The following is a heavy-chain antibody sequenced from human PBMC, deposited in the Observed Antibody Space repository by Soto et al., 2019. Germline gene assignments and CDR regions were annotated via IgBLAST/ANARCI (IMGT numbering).Heavy chain of an antibody. CDR1: GFTLRSYW. Sequence: PGGSLRLSCAASGFTLRSYWMSWVRQAPGKGLEWLATIKTDASEKKYVDSVKGRFTVSRDNAKNSLYLQMDSLRAEDTAVYYCTTVVGSSSGTDYWGQGTLVTVSS. D-gene: IGHD6-6*01. V-gene: IGHV3-7*03. CDR3: TTVVGSSSGTDY. J-gene: IGHJ4*02. CDR2: IKTDASEK.